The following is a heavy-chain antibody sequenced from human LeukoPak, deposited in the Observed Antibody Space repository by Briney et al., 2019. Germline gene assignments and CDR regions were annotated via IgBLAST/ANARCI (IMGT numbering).Heavy chain of an antibody. CDR3: AKLWHIVVVTAIPVGAFDI. Sequence: GGSLRLSCAASGFTFSSYAMSWVRQAPGKGLEGVSAISGSGGSTYYADSVKGRFTISRDNSKNTLYLQMNSLRAEDTAVYYCAKLWHIVVVTAIPVGAFDIWGQGTMVTVSS. CDR2: ISGSGGST. V-gene: IGHV3-23*01. J-gene: IGHJ3*02. CDR1: GFTFSSYA. D-gene: IGHD2-21*02.